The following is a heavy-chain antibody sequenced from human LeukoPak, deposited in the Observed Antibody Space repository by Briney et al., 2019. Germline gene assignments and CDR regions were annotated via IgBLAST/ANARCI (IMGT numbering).Heavy chain of an antibody. Sequence: SVKVSCRASGGTFSSYAISWVRQAPGQGLEWMGGIIPIFGTANYAQKFQGRVTITADESTSTAYMELSSLRSEDTAVYYCARSGMGVTYYYDSSGYQLDYWGQGTLVTVSS. CDR3: ARSGMGVTYYYDSSGYQLDY. CDR2: IIPIFGTA. CDR1: GGTFSSYA. J-gene: IGHJ4*02. V-gene: IGHV1-69*13. D-gene: IGHD3-22*01.